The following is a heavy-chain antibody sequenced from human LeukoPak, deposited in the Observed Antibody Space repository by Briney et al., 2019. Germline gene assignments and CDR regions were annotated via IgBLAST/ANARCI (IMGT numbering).Heavy chain of an antibody. CDR1: GYTFTSYG. CDR2: ISPYNGNT. Sequence: ASGKDSCKAPGYTFTSYGISWVRQAPGQGREGMGWISPYNGNTNNAQTLQGRVIMTTDTSTSTAFMELRSLRSDATVVYYGGREAPPQRYYGSGSYGMDIWGKGTTVTVSS. CDR3: GREAPPQRYYGSGSYGMDI. V-gene: IGHV1-18*04. J-gene: IGHJ6*04. D-gene: IGHD3-10*01.